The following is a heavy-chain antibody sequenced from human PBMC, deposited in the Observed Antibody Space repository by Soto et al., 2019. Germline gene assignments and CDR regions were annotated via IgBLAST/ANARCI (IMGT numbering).Heavy chain of an antibody. J-gene: IGHJ4*02. CDR1: GGTFSSYA. Sequence: QVQLVQSGAEVKKPGSSVKVSCKASGGTFSSYAISWVRQAPGQGLEWMGGIIPIFGTANYAQKFQGRVTITXVEXTXTAYMELSSLRSEDTAVYYCATEYYYDSSGYYPLDYWGQGTLVTVSS. CDR3: ATEYYYDSSGYYPLDY. V-gene: IGHV1-69*05. D-gene: IGHD3-22*01. CDR2: IIPIFGTA.